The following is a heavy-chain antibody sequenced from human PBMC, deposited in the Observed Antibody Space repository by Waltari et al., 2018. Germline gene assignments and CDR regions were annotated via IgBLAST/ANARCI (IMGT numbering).Heavy chain of an antibody. CDR3: ARDRLYYDTEDY. V-gene: IGHV4-39*02. CDR1: GGSISSSSYY. D-gene: IGHD3-22*01. Sequence: QLQLQESGPGLVKPSETLSLTCTVSGGSISSSSYYWGWIRQPPGKGLEWIGSIYYSVCTYDNPSLKSRVTISVDTSKNQFSLKLSSVTAADTAVYYCARDRLYYDTEDYWGQGTLVTVSS. CDR2: IYYSVCT. J-gene: IGHJ4*02.